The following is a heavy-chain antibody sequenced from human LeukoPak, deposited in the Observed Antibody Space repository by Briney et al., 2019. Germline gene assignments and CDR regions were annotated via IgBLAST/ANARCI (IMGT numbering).Heavy chain of an antibody. V-gene: IGHV3-74*01. CDR2: IQSDGSTT. J-gene: IGHJ3*02. D-gene: IGHD3-22*01. Sequence: GGSLRLSCAASGFTFGSNWMHWVRQAPGKGLVWVSRIQSDGSTTSYANSVKGRFTISRDNAKSTLYLQMNSLRAEDTAVYYCARDGYYYNNSGYYAFDIWGQGTMVTVSS. CDR1: GFTFGSNW. CDR3: ARDGYYYNNSGYYAFDI.